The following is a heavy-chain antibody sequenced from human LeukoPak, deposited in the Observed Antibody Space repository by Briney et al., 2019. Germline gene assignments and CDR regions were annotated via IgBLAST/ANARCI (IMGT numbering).Heavy chain of an antibody. Sequence: ASVKVSCKASGYTFTSYGISWVRQAPGQGLEWMGWINPNSGGTNYAQKFQGRVTMTRDTSISTAYMELSRLRSDDTAVYYCARVGYCSGGSCRRGAFDIWGQGTMVTVSS. CDR1: GYTFTSYG. D-gene: IGHD2-15*01. J-gene: IGHJ3*02. CDR2: INPNSGGT. CDR3: ARVGYCSGGSCRRGAFDI. V-gene: IGHV1-2*02.